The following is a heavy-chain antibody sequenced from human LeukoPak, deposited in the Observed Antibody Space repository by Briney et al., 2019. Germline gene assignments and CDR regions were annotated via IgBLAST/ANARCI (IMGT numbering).Heavy chain of an antibody. Sequence: SETLSLTCTVSGGSISSYYWSWIRQPPGKGLEWIGYIYYSGSTNYNPSLKSRVTISVDTSKNQFSLKLSSVTAADTAVYYCARGTAAEFLMRFDPWGQGTLVTVSS. CDR3: ARGTAAEFLMRFDP. CDR1: GGSISSYY. D-gene: IGHD6-13*01. V-gene: IGHV4-59*01. CDR2: IYYSGST. J-gene: IGHJ5*02.